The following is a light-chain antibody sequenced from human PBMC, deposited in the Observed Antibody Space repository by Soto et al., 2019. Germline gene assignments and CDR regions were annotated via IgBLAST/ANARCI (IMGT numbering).Light chain of an antibody. CDR1: SSDVGGYNY. CDR3: SSYTSSSTL. Sequence: QSALTQPASVSGSPGQSITISCTGTSSDVGGYNYVSWYRQHPGKAPKLMIYDVSNRPSGLSNRFSGSKSGNTASLTISGLQAEDEADYYCSSYTSSSTLFGGGTKLTVL. J-gene: IGLJ2*01. V-gene: IGLV2-14*01. CDR2: DVS.